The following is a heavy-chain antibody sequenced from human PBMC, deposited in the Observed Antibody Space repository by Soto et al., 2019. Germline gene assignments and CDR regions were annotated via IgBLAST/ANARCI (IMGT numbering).Heavy chain of an antibody. Sequence: QVQLVQSGAEVKKPGSSVKVSCKASGGTFSSYAISWVRQAPGQGLEWMGGIIHILGTANYAQKFQGRVTITADESTSPAYMELSSLRSEDTAVYYCAITYDPWGYFDLWGRGTLVTVSS. J-gene: IGHJ2*01. CDR3: AITYDPWGYFDL. CDR1: GGTFSSYA. CDR2: IIHILGTA. D-gene: IGHD3-3*01. V-gene: IGHV1-69*01.